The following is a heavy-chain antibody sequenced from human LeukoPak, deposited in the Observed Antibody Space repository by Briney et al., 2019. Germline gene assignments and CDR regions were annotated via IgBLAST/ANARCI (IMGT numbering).Heavy chain of an antibody. J-gene: IGHJ1*01. Sequence: ASVKVSCKASGYTFTSYYMHWVREAPGQGLEWMGIINPSGGSTSYPQKFQGRVTMTRDTSTSTAYMELSSLRSEDTAVYFCARGEDGDYYFQHWGQGTLVTVSS. CDR2: INPSGGST. D-gene: IGHD4-17*01. CDR3: ARGEDGDYYFQH. V-gene: IGHV1-46*01. CDR1: GYTFTSYY.